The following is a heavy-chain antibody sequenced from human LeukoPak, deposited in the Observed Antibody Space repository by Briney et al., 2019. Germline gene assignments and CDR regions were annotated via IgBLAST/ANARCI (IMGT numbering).Heavy chain of an antibody. CDR3: ARAQRSGDYDYYYGMDV. D-gene: IGHD4-17*01. CDR1: GSTFSSYD. J-gene: IGHJ6*02. V-gene: IGHV3-13*01. Sequence: GGSLRLSCAASGSTFSSYDMHWVRQATGKGLEWVSAIGTAGDTYYPGSVKGRFTISRENAKNSLYLQMNSLRAEDTAVYYCARAQRSGDYDYYYGMDVWGQGTTVTVSS. CDR2: IGTAGDT.